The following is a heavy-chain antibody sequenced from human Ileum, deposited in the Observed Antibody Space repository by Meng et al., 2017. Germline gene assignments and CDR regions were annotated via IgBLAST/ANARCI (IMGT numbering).Heavy chain of an antibody. Sequence: QVQLQESGPGLVKPSQTLSLTCTVSVGSISSGDYYWIWIRQPPGKGLEWIGYIYYSGSTYYNPSLKSRVTISVDTSKNQFSLKLSSVTAADTAVYYCARENTIFGVVWGSWFDPWGQGTLVTVSS. D-gene: IGHD3-3*01. J-gene: IGHJ5*02. CDR3: ARENTIFGVVWGSWFDP. CDR1: VGSISSGDYY. V-gene: IGHV4-30-4*01. CDR2: IYYSGST.